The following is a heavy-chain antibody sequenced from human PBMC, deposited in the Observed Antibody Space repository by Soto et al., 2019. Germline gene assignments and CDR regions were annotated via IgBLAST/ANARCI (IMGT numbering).Heavy chain of an antibody. CDR1: GFTVSGNY. J-gene: IGHJ6*02. CDR3: ATEPIAKYGMDV. V-gene: IGHV3-53*01. CDR2: IYTDDNI. Sequence: EVQLVESGGGLVQPGGSLRLSCAASGFTVSGNYVTWVRQAPGKGLEWVSVIYTDDNIYYADSVTGRFTISRDNSKNTFYLQMNRLRVEDTAVYYCATEPIAKYGMDVWGQGTTVTVSS. D-gene: IGHD2-21*01.